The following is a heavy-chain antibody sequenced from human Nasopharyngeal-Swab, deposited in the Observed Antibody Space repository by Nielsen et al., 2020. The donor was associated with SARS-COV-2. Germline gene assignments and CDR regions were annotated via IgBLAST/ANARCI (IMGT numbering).Heavy chain of an antibody. CDR1: GFNFNNYN. J-gene: IGHJ6*02. CDR2: ISSSSSYI. CDR3: ARDGLDYDFWSAYFMDV. Sequence: GAALQLSCVASGFNFNNYNFNWVRQAPGKGLEWVSSISSSSSYIYYADSVKGRFTISRDNAKNSLYLQMNSLRAEDTAVYYCARDGLDYDFWSAYFMDVWGQGTTVTVSS. V-gene: IGHV3-21*01. D-gene: IGHD3-3*01.